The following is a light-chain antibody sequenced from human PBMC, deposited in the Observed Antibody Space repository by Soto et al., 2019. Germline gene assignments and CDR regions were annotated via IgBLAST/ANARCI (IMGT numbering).Light chain of an antibody. J-gene: IGLJ2*01. CDR2: EVN. CDR3: SSSAGTKNMV. V-gene: IGLV2-8*01. Sequence: QSALTQPPSASGSPGQSVTISCTGTSSDVGGSNYVSWYQHHPGKAPKLMISEVNKRPSGVPDRFSGSKSGNTASLTVSGLQAEDEADYYCSSSAGTKNMVFGGGTKLTVL. CDR1: SSDVGGSNY.